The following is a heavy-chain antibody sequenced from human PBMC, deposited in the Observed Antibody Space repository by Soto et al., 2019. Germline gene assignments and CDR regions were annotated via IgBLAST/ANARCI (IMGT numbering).Heavy chain of an antibody. CDR3: ANSEPSRYGRDV. CDR2: ISYNGHNE. D-gene: IGHD1-26*01. V-gene: IGHV3-30*18. CDR1: GFAFQNYA. Sequence: QVQLVESGGGVVRPGRSLRLSCAASGFAFQNYAMHWVRQAPGKGLEGVAHISYNGHNESYPDSVKGRFTISRDNSQGTLYLQMNNLTAEDTAVYYCANSEPSRYGRDVWGQGTTVIVSS. J-gene: IGHJ6*01.